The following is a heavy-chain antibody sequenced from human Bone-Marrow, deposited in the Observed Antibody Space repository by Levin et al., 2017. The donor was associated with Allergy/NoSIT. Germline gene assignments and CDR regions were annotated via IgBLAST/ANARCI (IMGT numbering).Heavy chain of an antibody. CDR1: GFTFRSSA. J-gene: IGHJ4*02. CDR3: STEGVVVPTAKS. CDR2: ILYDGISL. Sequence: GGSLRLSCAASGFTFRSSAMHWLRQTPGKGLEWVSTILYDGISLYYADSVRGRFTISRDNSKNTLYLQMDRLRVEDTSLYYCSTEGVVVPTAKSWGQGTLVTVSS. D-gene: IGHD2-2*01. V-gene: IGHV3-30*04.